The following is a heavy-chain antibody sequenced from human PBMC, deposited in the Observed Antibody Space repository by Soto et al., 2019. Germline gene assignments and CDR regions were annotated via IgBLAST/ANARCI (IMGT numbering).Heavy chain of an antibody. CDR2: IMPIFRTP. D-gene: IGHD1-7*01. V-gene: IGHV1-69*13. J-gene: IGHJ6*02. CDR3: ARDKGRQQLGGNYCDMLDV. CDR1: GGTFSTSA. Sequence: QVQLEQSGAEVKKPGSSVKVSCKASGGTFSTSAISWVRQAPGQGLEWMGGIMPIFRTPDYAPKFQGRVTINADESTSTAYMELGGLRSDDPAVYYCARDKGRQQLGGNYCDMLDVSGQGTTVTVPS.